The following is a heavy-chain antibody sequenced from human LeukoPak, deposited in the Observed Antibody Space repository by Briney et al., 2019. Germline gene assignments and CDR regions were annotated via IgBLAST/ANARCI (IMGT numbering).Heavy chain of an antibody. CDR1: GYTFTSYA. D-gene: IGHD1-26*01. CDR2: INAGNGNT. Sequence: ASVKVSCKASGYTFTSYAMHWVRQAPGQRLEWMGWINAGNGNTKYSQKFQGRVTITRDTSASTAYMELSSLRSEDTAVYYCARGSIVGARSAFDIWGQGTMVTVSS. CDR3: ARGSIVGARSAFDI. V-gene: IGHV1-3*01. J-gene: IGHJ3*02.